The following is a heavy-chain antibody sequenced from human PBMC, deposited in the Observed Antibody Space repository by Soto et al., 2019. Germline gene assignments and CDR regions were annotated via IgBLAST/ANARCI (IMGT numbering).Heavy chain of an antibody. Sequence: EVQVLESGGGLAQPGRSLRLSCAVSGLSFSSYAMTWVRQSPGKGLEWVSSISRSGNSTYSADSVRGRFTISRDNSKNTLYLQINSLRAEDTAVYYRAKDAKILDWLPTSYYFDFWGQGTLVTVSS. V-gene: IGHV3-23*01. D-gene: IGHD3-9*01. J-gene: IGHJ4*02. CDR2: ISRSGNST. CDR3: AKDAKILDWLPTSYYFDF. CDR1: GLSFSSYA.